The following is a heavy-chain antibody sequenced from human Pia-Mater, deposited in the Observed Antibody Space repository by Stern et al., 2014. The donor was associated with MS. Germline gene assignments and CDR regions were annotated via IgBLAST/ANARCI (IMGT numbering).Heavy chain of an antibody. D-gene: IGHD5-24*01. CDR2: IIPIFGTA. CDR3: ARDPMATITNYYYGMDV. CDR1: GGTFSSYA. Sequence: QLVQSGAEVKKPGSSVKVSCKASGGTFSSYAISWVRQAPGQGLEWMGGIIPIFGTANYAQKFQGRVTITADESTSTAYMELGSLRSEDTAVYYCARDPMATITNYYYGMDVWGQGTTVTVSS. J-gene: IGHJ6*02. V-gene: IGHV1-69*01.